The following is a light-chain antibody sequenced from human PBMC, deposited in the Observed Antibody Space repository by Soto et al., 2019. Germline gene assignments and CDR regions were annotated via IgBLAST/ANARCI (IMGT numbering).Light chain of an antibody. Sequence: DIQMTQSPSSLSASVGDRVTITCRASQGISNYLAWYQQKPGKVPKLLIYAAYTLQSGVPSRFSGSGSGTDLKRTIGSLQPAEGATYYGQKYNSAPRTVGQGTKVEI. CDR2: AAY. CDR3: QKYNSAPRT. J-gene: IGKJ1*01. V-gene: IGKV1-27*01. CDR1: QGISNY.